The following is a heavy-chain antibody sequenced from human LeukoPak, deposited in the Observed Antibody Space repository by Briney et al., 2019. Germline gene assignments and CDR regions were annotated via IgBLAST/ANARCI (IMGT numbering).Heavy chain of an antibody. CDR1: GAYFTNYY. V-gene: IGHV4-59*01. CDR2: SSYNGNT. CDR3: ARGTLMWFGAKMEYYFDS. D-gene: IGHD3-10*01. Sequence: SETLSLTCTVSGAYFTNYYWSLIRQPPGKGLEWIGFSSYNGNTNYNPSLKSRVTISLDMSKNQFSLRLNSVTAADTAVYFCARGTLMWFGAKMEYYFDSWGQGTPLTVSS. J-gene: IGHJ4*02.